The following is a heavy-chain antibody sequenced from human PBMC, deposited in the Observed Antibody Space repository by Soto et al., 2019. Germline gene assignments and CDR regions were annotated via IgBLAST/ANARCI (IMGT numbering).Heavy chain of an antibody. D-gene: IGHD3-10*01. Sequence: QVQLVESGGGVVQPGRSLRLSCAASGFAFSTYGMHWVRQAPGKGLDWVAVIWYDGSNKYYADSVKGRFTISRDNSKNTLYLQMNSLRVEDTAVYYCARAVGSFDYWGQGTLVTVSS. CDR2: IWYDGSNK. CDR3: ARAVGSFDY. CDR1: GFAFSTYG. J-gene: IGHJ4*01. V-gene: IGHV3-33*01.